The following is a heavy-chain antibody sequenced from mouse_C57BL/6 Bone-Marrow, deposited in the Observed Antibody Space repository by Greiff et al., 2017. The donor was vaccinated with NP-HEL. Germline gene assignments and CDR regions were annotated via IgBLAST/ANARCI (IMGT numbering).Heavy chain of an antibody. CDR3: TRRGVVRGNYFDY. J-gene: IGHJ2*01. D-gene: IGHD1-1*01. CDR2: IRNKANNHAT. CDR1: GFTFSDAW. V-gene: IGHV6-6*01. Sequence: EVQLQESGGGLVQPGGSMKLSCAASGFTFSDAWMDWVRQSPEKGLEWVAEIRNKANNHATYYAESVKGRFTISRDDSKSSVYLQMNSLRAEDTGIYYCTRRGVVRGNYFDYWGQGTTLTVSS.